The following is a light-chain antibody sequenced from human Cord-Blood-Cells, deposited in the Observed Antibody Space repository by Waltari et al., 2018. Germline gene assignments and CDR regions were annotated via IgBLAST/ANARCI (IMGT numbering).Light chain of an antibody. CDR3: SSYAGSNNPVV. CDR1: SSDGGGYNY. J-gene: IGLJ2*01. CDR2: EVS. Sequence: QSALTQPPSASGSPGQSVTISCTGTSSDGGGYNYVSWYQQHPGKAPKLMIYEVSKRPSVVPDRFSGSKSGNTASLTVSGLQAEDEADYYCSSYAGSNNPVVFGGGTKLTVL. V-gene: IGLV2-8*01.